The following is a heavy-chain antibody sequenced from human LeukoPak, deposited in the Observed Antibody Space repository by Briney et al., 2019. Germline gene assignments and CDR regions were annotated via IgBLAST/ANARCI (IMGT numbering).Heavy chain of an antibody. CDR2: INHSGST. J-gene: IGHJ3*02. CDR1: GGSFSGYY. Sequence: SETLSLTCAVYGGSFSGYYWSWIRQPPGKGLEWVGEINHSGSTNYNPSLKSRVTISVDTSKNQFSLKLSSVTAADTAVYYCARGEEGRYDAFDIWGQGTMVTVSS. CDR3: ARGEEGRYDAFDI. V-gene: IGHV4-34*01.